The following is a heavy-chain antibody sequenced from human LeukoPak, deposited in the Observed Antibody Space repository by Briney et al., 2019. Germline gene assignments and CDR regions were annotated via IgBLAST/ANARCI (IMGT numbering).Heavy chain of an antibody. CDR3: ASLGGSGTEY. D-gene: IGHD1-1*01. J-gene: IGHJ4*02. CDR2: IYYSGST. Sequence: SETLSLTCTVSGGSISSYYWSWIRQPPGKGLEWIGYIYYSGSTNYNPPLKSRVTISVDTSKNQFSLKLSSVTAADTAVYYCASLGGSGTEYWGQGTLVTVSS. V-gene: IGHV4-59*01. CDR1: GGSISSYY.